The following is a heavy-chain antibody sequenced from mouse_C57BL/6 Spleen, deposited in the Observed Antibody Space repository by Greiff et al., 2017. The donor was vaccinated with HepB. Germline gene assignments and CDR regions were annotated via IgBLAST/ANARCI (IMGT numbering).Heavy chain of an antibody. Sequence: VQLQQPGAELVRPGSSVKLSCKASGYTLTSYWLDWVKQRPGQGLEWIGNIYPSDSETHYNQKFKDKATLTVDKSSSTAFIQLSSLTSEDSAVYYGANDDHGSDATEYWGEGTPATVSS. CDR2: IYPSDSET. J-gene: IGHJ4*01. CDR3: ANDDHGSDATEY. V-gene: IGHV1-61*01. D-gene: IGHD1-1*01. CDR1: GYTLTSYW.